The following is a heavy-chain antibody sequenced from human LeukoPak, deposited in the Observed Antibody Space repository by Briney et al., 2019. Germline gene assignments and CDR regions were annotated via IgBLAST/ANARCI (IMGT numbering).Heavy chain of an antibody. CDR2: ISPSGGST. Sequence: ASVKVSCKAFGYTFTSNYMHWVRQAPGQGPEWMGVISPSGGSTTYAQKFQGRVTITRDTSISTAYMELSSLTSEDTAVYYCSRGVATDYWGQGTLVTVSS. CDR1: GYTFTSNY. J-gene: IGHJ4*02. V-gene: IGHV1-46*01. D-gene: IGHD4-23*01. CDR3: SRGVATDY.